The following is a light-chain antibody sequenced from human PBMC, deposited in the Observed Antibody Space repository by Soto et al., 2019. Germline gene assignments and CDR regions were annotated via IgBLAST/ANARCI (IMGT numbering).Light chain of an antibody. CDR2: EVS. V-gene: IGLV2-14*01. CDR1: SSDVVGYNY. Sequence: QSALTQPASVSGSPGQSITISCTGTSSDVVGYNYVSWYQQHPGKAPKLMIYEVSKRPSGVSNRFSGSKSGNTASLTISGVQAEDEADYFCSSYTSIRPTWVFGTGTKLTVL. CDR3: SSYTSIRPTWV. J-gene: IGLJ3*02.